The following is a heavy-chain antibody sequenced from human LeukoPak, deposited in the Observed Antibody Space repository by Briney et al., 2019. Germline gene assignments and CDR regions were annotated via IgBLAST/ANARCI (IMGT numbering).Heavy chain of an antibody. D-gene: IGHD2-2*01. Sequence: PSQTLSLTCTVSGGPISSGGYYWSWIRQHPGKGLEWIGYIYYSGSTYYNPSLKSRVTISVDTSKNQFSLKLSSVTAADAAVYYCARAVDCSSTSCYAAGVDYWGQGTLVTVSS. CDR3: ARAVDCSSTSCYAAGVDY. V-gene: IGHV4-31*03. J-gene: IGHJ4*02. CDR1: GGPISSGGYY. CDR2: IYYSGST.